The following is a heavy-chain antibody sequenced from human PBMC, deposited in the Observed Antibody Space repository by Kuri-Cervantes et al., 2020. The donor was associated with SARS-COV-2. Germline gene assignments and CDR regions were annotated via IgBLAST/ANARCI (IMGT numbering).Heavy chain of an antibody. J-gene: IGHJ6*02. CDR2: ISAYNGNT. Sequence: ASVKVSCKAFGYTLTSYGISWVRQTPGQGLEWMGWISAYNGNTNYAQKLQGRVTMTTDTSTSTAYMELRSLRSDDTAVYYCARNWSGYFPWVYYYGMDVWGQGTTVTVSS. D-gene: IGHD3-3*01. CDR1: GYTLTSYG. CDR3: ARNWSGYFPWVYYYGMDV. V-gene: IGHV1-18*01.